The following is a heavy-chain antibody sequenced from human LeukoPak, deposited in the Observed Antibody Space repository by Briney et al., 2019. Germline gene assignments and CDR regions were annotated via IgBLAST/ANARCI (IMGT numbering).Heavy chain of an antibody. Sequence: PGGSLRLSCAASEFTFSNYWMHWVRQAPGKGLVWVSWITGDGSSTRYADSVKGRFTISRDNAKNTLYLQVNSLRAEDTAVYYCASSNWPYYFDYWGQGALVTVSS. D-gene: IGHD1-1*01. CDR3: ASSNWPYYFDY. CDR1: EFTFSNYW. V-gene: IGHV3-74*01. CDR2: ITGDGSST. J-gene: IGHJ4*02.